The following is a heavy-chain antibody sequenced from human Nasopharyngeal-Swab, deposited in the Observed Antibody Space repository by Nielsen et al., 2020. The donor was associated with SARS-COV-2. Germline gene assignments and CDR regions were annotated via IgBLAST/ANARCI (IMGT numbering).Heavy chain of an antibody. D-gene: IGHD1-1*01. Sequence: SETLSLTCTVSGGSISSSSYYWSWIRQPAGKGLEWIGRIYTSGSTNYNPSLKSRVTMSVDTSKNQFSLKLSSVTAADTAVYYCASATTPGGAFDIWGQGTMVTVSS. CDR1: GGSISSSSYY. CDR2: IYTSGST. J-gene: IGHJ3*02. V-gene: IGHV4-61*02. CDR3: ASATTPGGAFDI.